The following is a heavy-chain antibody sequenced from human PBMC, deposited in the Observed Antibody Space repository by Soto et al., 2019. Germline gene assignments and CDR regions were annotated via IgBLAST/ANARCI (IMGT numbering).Heavy chain of an antibody. CDR3: AKNPAHYGDSYFDH. CDR1: GFTFSSDA. V-gene: IGHV3-23*01. CDR2: GSGSGGTF. D-gene: IGHD4-17*01. Sequence: EVQLLESGGGLVQPGGSLRLSCAGSGFTFSSDAMSWVRQAPGRGLEWVAVITGSGSGGTFAYVDAVRGRFTISRDNSQNTLYLQMTSLRVDDTAVYFCAKNPAHYGDSYFDHWGQGTLVTVSS. J-gene: IGHJ4*02.